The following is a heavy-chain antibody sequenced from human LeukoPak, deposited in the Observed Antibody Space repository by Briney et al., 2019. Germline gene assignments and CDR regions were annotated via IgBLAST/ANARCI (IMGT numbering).Heavy chain of an antibody. D-gene: IGHD2-2*01. CDR3: ATAGWDCSSTSCQTKYYFDY. CDR1: GYDLTELS. Sequence: ASAKVFCKVSGYDLTELSMHWVRQAPGKGLEWMGGFYPEDGETIYAQKFQGRVTMTEDTSTDTAYMELSSLRSEDTAVYYCATAGWDCSSTSCQTKYYFDYWGQGTLVTVSS. CDR2: FYPEDGET. V-gene: IGHV1-24*01. J-gene: IGHJ4*02.